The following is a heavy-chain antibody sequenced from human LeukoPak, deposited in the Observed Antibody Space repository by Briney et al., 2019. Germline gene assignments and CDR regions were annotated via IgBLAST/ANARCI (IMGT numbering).Heavy chain of an antibody. D-gene: IGHD3-22*01. V-gene: IGHV4-59*04. Sequence: SETLSLTCTVSGGSIGSYYWSWIRQHPGKGLEWIGSIYYSGSTYYNPSLKSRVTISVDTSKNQFSLKLSSVTAADTAVYYCAGTYYYDSSGYYYPGGYWGQGTLVTVSS. CDR1: GGSIGSYY. CDR2: IYYSGST. J-gene: IGHJ4*02. CDR3: AGTYYYDSSGYYYPGGY.